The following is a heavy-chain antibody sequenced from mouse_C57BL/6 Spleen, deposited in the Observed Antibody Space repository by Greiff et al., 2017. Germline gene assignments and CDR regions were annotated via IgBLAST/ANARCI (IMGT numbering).Heavy chain of an antibody. CDR1: GYAFSSSW. V-gene: IGHV1-82*01. J-gene: IGHJ2*01. CDR2: IYPGDGDT. Sequence: QVQLQQSGPELVKPGASVKISCKASGYAFSSSWMNWVKQRPGKGLEWIGRIYPGDGDTNYKGKFKGKATLTADKSASTAYMQLSSLTSEDSAVYFCARGEEGYYFDFWGQGTTLTVSS. CDR3: ARGEEGYYFDF.